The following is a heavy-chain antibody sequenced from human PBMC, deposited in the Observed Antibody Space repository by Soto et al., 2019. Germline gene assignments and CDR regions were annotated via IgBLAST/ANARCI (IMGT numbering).Heavy chain of an antibody. D-gene: IGHD4-4*01. Sequence: GGSLRLSCAAPGFTFGSYAMSWFGQAPGKGLEWVSGVSTSGSATYYADSVKGRFTSSRDNSKNTRYLQMNSRRAEDTAVYYCAKAYSVFADSGQGSLVTVS. V-gene: IGHV3-23*01. CDR2: VSTSGSAT. J-gene: IGHJ4*02. CDR3: AKAYSVFAD. CDR1: GFTFGSYA.